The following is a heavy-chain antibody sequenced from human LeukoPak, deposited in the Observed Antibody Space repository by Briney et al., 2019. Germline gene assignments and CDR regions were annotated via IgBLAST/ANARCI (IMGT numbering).Heavy chain of an antibody. CDR3: ARLTRKIDY. Sequence: SETLSLTCAVSGYSISSGYYWGWIRQPPGKGLEWIGSIYHSGSTYYNPSLKSRVTISVDTSKNQFSLKLSSVTAADTAVCYCARLTRKIDYWGQGTLVTVSS. D-gene: IGHD3-16*01. J-gene: IGHJ4*02. CDR1: GYSISSGYY. V-gene: IGHV4-38-2*01. CDR2: IYHSGST.